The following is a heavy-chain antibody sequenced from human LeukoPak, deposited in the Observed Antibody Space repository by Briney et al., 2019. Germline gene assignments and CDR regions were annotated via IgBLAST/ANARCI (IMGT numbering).Heavy chain of an antibody. CDR3: AKGPRQQLVTRFDN. CDR2: ISASGGST. V-gene: IGHV3-23*01. CDR1: GFTFSTHA. Sequence: GGSLRLSCAASGFTFSTHAMSWVRQAPGKGLEGVSDISASGGSTYYADSVKGRFTVSRDNSKNTLYLQMSSLRADDTAVYYCAKGPRQQLVTRFDNWGQGTLVTVSS. D-gene: IGHD6-13*01. J-gene: IGHJ4*02.